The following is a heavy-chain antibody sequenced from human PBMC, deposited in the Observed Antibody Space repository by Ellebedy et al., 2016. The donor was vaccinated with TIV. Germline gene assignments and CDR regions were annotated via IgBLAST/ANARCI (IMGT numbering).Heavy chain of an antibody. Sequence: GESLKISCAASEFTFSTYHMHWVRQAPGKGLEWVAVIWYDGTAKFYAESVKGRFTISRDNSQNTLYLEMNSLRADDTALYYCARELGGSGGSDFDYWGQGTLVTVPS. CDR2: IWYDGTAK. CDR3: ARELGGSGGSDFDY. J-gene: IGHJ4*02. CDR1: EFTFSTYH. V-gene: IGHV3-33*01. D-gene: IGHD2-15*01.